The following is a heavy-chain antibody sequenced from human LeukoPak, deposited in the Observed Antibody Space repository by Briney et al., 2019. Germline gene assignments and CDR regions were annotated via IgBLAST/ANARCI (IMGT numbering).Heavy chain of an antibody. CDR2: IYDSGST. V-gene: IGHV4-39*01. Sequence: SETLSLTCTVSGGSIRSSYYYWGWIRQPPGKGLEWIGSIYDSGSTYYNPSLKSRVTISVDTSKNQFSLKLNSVTAADTAVYYCARGGSSGWYYYGMDVWGQGTTVTVSS. D-gene: IGHD6-19*01. J-gene: IGHJ6*02. CDR1: GGSIRSSYYY. CDR3: ARGGSSGWYYYGMDV.